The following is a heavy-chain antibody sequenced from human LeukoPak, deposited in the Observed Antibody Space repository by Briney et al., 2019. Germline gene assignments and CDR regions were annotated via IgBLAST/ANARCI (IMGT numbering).Heavy chain of an antibody. CDR1: GFTFNSHW. Sequence: GALRLSCAASGFTFNSHWMHWVRQAPGRGLVWVSGISADGSSTRYADSVNGRFTISRDSDKNTLYLQMNSLRAEDTAVYYCGRDGQGSTPLDYWGQGTLVTVSS. J-gene: IGHJ4*02. CDR2: ISADGSST. CDR3: GRDGQGSTPLDY. V-gene: IGHV3-74*01. D-gene: IGHD1-26*01.